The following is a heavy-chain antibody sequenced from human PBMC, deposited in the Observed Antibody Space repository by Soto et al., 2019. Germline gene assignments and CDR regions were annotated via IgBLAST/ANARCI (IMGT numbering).Heavy chain of an antibody. CDR3: ARVKTGFGEIPFDY. V-gene: IGHV1-3*01. CDR1: GYPFTCYG. J-gene: IGHJ4*01. Sequence: GASVKVSCKASGYPFTCYGMNWMRQAPGQRLEWMGWINAGNGDTKYSQKFQDRVTITRDTSANTAYMELSSLRTEDTAVYYCARVKTGFGEIPFDYWG. D-gene: IGHD3-10*01. CDR2: INAGNGDT.